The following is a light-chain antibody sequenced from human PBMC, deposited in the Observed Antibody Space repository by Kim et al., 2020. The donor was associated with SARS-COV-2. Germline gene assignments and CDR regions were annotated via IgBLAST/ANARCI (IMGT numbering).Light chain of an antibody. V-gene: IGKV3-15*01. Sequence: EIVMKQSPATLSVSPGERATLSCRASQSISTYLAWYQQKPGQAPRLLIYGASTRATGVPARFSASGSGTEFTLTISSLQSEDFAVYYCHHYNDWPPGDTFGQGTKLEI. CDR2: GAS. CDR1: QSISTY. CDR3: HHYNDWPPGDT. J-gene: IGKJ2*01.